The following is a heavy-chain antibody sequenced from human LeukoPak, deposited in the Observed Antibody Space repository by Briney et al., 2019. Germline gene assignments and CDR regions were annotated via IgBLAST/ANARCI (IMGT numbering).Heavy chain of an antibody. D-gene: IGHD3-22*01. J-gene: IGHJ5*02. CDR2: IYYSGST. V-gene: IGHV4-39*07. CDR1: GGSISSSSYY. CDR3: ARDTGNYYDSSGYPNWFDP. Sequence: SETLSLTCTVSGGSISSSSYYWGWIRQPPGEGLEWIGSIYYSGSTYYNPSLKSRVTISVDTSKNQFSLKLSSVTAADTAVYYCARDTGNYYDSSGYPNWFDPWGQGTLVTVSS.